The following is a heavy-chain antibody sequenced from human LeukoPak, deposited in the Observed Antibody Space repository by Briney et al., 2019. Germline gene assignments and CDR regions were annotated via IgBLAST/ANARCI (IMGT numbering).Heavy chain of an antibody. CDR1: GGSINTYY. V-gene: IGHV4-4*07. J-gene: IGHJ5*02. CDR3: ARGPLYDSGSYNWFDP. Sequence: PSETLSLTCAVSGGSINTYYWSWIRQPAGKGLEWIGRIYSTGSTDYEPSLKSRVTISLDTSKNQFSLKLSSATAADTAVYYCARGPLYDSGSYNWFDPWGQGTLVTVSS. D-gene: IGHD3-10*01. CDR2: IYSTGST.